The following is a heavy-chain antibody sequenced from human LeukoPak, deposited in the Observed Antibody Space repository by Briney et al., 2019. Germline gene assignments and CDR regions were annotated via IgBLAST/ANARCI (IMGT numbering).Heavy chain of an antibody. CDR1: GFTVSSIY. V-gene: IGHV3-53*01. Sequence: PGGSLRLSCAASGFTVSSIYMTWGRQAPGKGLEWVSVIYSGGGTYYADSVKGRFTISRDNSKNTLYLQMNSLRAEDTAVYYCARDYGRSSGWYYYLEYWGQGTLVTVSS. CDR2: IYSGGGT. J-gene: IGHJ4*02. D-gene: IGHD6-19*01. CDR3: ARDYGRSSGWYYYLEY.